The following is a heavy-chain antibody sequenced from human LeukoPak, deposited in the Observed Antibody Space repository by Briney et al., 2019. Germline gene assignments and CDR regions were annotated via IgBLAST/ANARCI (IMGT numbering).Heavy chain of an antibody. V-gene: IGHV3-48*02. Sequence: GGSLRLSCAASGFTFSSYGMSWVRQAPGKGLEWVSYIRSSSSVMYYADSVKGRFTISRDNANSSLYLQMSSLRDEDTAVYYCARARGYNHGPQDYYFDYWGQGTLVTVSS. CDR2: IRSSSSVM. J-gene: IGHJ4*02. CDR3: ARARGYNHGPQDYYFDY. CDR1: GFTFSSYG. D-gene: IGHD5-18*01.